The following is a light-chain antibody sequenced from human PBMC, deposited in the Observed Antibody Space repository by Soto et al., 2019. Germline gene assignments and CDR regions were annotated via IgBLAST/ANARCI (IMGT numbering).Light chain of an antibody. CDR2: KAS. Sequence: DIQMTQSPSTLSASVGDRVTITCRASQSISSWLAWYQQKPGKAPKLLIYKASSLESGVPSRFSGSGSGTEFTLTISSLQPDDFATYYCQQYHSYPYTFGQGTKRELK. CDR1: QSISSW. CDR3: QQYHSYPYT. V-gene: IGKV1-5*03. J-gene: IGKJ2*01.